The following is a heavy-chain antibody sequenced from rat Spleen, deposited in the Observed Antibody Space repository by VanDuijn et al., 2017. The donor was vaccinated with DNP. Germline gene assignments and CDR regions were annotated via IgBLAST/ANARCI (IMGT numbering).Heavy chain of an antibody. V-gene: IGHV6-6*01. Sequence: EVQVLESGGGLVQPGNSLKLSCATSGFTFSTAWMYWYRQFPEKRLEWVARIKAKSNNYATDYTESVKGRFTILRDDSKSSIYLQMNNLKEEDTAIYYCATYYSGDDGGHYWGQGVMVTVSS. D-gene: IGHD1-1*01. J-gene: IGHJ2*01. CDR1: GFTFSTAW. CDR2: IKAKSNNYAT. CDR3: ATYYSGDDGGHY.